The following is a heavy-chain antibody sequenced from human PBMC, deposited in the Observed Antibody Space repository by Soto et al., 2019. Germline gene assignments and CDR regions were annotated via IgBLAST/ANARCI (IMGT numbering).Heavy chain of an antibody. CDR3: ARGAGCYDSSGYQYNWFDP. Sequence: ASVKVSCKASGYTFTSYYMHWVRQAPGQGLEWMGIINPSGGSTSYAQKFQGRVTMTRDTSTSTVYMELSSLRSEDTAVYYCARGAGCYDSSGYQYNWFDPWGQGTLVTVSS. CDR1: GYTFTSYY. J-gene: IGHJ5*02. CDR2: INPSGGST. V-gene: IGHV1-46*01. D-gene: IGHD3-22*01.